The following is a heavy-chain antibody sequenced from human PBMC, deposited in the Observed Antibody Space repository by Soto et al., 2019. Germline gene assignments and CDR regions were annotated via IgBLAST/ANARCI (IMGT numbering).Heavy chain of an antibody. J-gene: IGHJ4*02. D-gene: IGHD3-22*01. Sequence: ASVKVSCKASGYTFTSYAMHWVRQAPGQRLEWMGWINAGNGNTKYSQKFQGRVTMTRDTSTSTVYMELSSLRSEDTAVYYCAREGYDSSGYYSTGPFDYWGQGTLVTVSS. CDR1: GYTFTSYA. CDR2: INAGNGNT. V-gene: IGHV1-3*01. CDR3: AREGYDSSGYYSTGPFDY.